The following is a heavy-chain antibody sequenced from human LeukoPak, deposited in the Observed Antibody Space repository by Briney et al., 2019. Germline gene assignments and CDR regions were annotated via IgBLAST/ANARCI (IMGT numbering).Heavy chain of an antibody. CDR3: ARAPYSGYDLHFDY. CDR1: GFTFSSYW. CDR2: IKQDGSEK. V-gene: IGHV3-7*01. D-gene: IGHD5-12*01. Sequence: GGSLRLSCAASGFTFSSYWMSWVRQAPGKGLEWVANIKQDGSEKYHVDSVKGRFTISRDNAKNPLYLQMNSLRAEDTAVYYCARAPYSGYDLHFDYWGQGTLVTVSS. J-gene: IGHJ4*02.